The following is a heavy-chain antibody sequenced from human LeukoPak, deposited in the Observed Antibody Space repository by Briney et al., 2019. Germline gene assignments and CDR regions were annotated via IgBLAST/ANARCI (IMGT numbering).Heavy chain of an antibody. CDR2: ISSSSSYI. Sequence: PGGSLRLSCAASGFTFSSYSMNWVRQAPGKGLEWVSSISSSSSYIYYADSVKGRFTISRDNAKNSLYLQMNSLRAEDTAVYYCARDLLSGSPPDAFDIWGQGTMVTVSS. CDR3: ARDLLSGSPPDAFDI. D-gene: IGHD1-26*01. V-gene: IGHV3-21*01. J-gene: IGHJ3*02. CDR1: GFTFSSYS.